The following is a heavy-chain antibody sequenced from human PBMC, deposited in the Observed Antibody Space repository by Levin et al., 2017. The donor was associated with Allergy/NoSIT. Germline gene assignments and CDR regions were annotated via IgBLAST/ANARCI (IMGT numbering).Heavy chain of an antibody. D-gene: IGHD2-15*01. CDR2: INPNSGGT. Sequence: GASVKVSCKASGYTFTGYYMHWVRQAPGQGLEWMGRINPNSGGTNYAQKFQGRVTMTRDTSISTAYMELSRLRSDDTAVYYCAVRSSCSGGSCPYYFDYWGQGTLVTVSS. CDR1: GYTFTGYY. J-gene: IGHJ4*02. V-gene: IGHV1-2*06. CDR3: AVRSSCSGGSCPYYFDY.